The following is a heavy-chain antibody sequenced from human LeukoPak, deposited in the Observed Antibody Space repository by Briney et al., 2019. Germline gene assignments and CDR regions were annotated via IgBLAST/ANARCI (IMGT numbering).Heavy chain of an antibody. CDR1: GFTFDDYG. V-gene: IGHV3-20*04. Sequence: GGSLRLSCAASGFTFDDYGMSWVRQAPGKGLERVSGINWNGGSTGYADSVKGRFTISRDNAKNSLYLQMNSLRAEDTALYYCARDGGYDSSGYYHYFDYWGQGTLVTVSS. CDR3: ARDGGYDSSGYYHYFDY. D-gene: IGHD3-22*01. CDR2: INWNGGST. J-gene: IGHJ4*02.